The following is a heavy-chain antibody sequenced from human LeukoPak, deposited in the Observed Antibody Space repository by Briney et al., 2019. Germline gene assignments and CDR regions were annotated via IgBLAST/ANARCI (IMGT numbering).Heavy chain of an antibody. V-gene: IGHV1-46*01. D-gene: IGHD5-12*01. J-gene: IGHJ3*02. CDR2: INPSGGST. CDR3: ARVSGLHERDAFDI. Sequence: ASEKVSCKASGYTFTSYYMHWVRQAPGQGLEWMGIINPSGGSTSYAQKFQSRVSMTRDMSTSTVYMELSSLRSEDTAVYYCARVSGLHERDAFDIWGQGTMVTVSS. CDR1: GYTFTSYY.